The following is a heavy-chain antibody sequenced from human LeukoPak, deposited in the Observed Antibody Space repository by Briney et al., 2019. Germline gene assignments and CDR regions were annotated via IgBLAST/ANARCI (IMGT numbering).Heavy chain of an antibody. V-gene: IGHV3-23*01. J-gene: IGHJ3*02. CDR1: GFTFSTYA. CDR3: AKDFSGGWAVRHAFDI. Sequence: GGSLRLSCTASGFTFSTYAMSWVRQAPGKGLEWVSTISDTGGLTYYPDSVKGRFTISRDNSKNTLYVQMNSLRAEDTAVYYCAKDFSGGWAVRHAFDIWGQGTMVTVSS. CDR2: ISDTGGLT. D-gene: IGHD1-26*01.